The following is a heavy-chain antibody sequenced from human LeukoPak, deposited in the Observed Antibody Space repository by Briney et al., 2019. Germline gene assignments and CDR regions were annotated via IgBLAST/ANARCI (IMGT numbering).Heavy chain of an antibody. CDR2: IYTSGST. D-gene: IGHD2-2*01. CDR1: GGSISSYY. J-gene: IGHJ5*02. Sequence: PSETLSLTCTVSGGSISSYYWSWIRQPAGKGLGWIGRIYTSGSTNYNPSLKSRVTMSVDTSKTQFSLKLSSVTAADTAVYYCARDRIVVVPAAYNWFDPWGQGTLVTVSS. CDR3: ARDRIVVVPAAYNWFDP. V-gene: IGHV4-4*07.